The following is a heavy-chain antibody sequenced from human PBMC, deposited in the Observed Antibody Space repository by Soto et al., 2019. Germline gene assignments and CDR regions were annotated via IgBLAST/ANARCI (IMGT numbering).Heavy chain of an antibody. V-gene: IGHV4-59*01. CDR1: GGSISSYF. CDR3: ARDQYSSGWKVDY. CDR2: MQYSGST. Sequence: PSETLSLTCTVSGGSISSYFWTWIRQPPGKGLEWIGYMQYSGSTNHNPSLKSRVTISVDTSKKQLSLKLSSVTAADTAVYYCARDQYSSGWKVDYWGQGTLVTVSS. D-gene: IGHD6-19*01. J-gene: IGHJ4*02.